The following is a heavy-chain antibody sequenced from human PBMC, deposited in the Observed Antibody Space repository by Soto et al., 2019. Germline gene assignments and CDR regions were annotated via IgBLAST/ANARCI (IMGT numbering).Heavy chain of an antibody. D-gene: IGHD2-21*02. V-gene: IGHV3-23*01. CDR1: GPTLTTYA. J-gene: IGHJ4*01. CDR3: AKPSTRYWGVDCGLDY. CDR2: IRKIGASA. Sequence: LSSASYGPTLTTYAMGWVRHRAGKGLEWVSAIRKIGASAYYADSVKGRFSISRDNSKNTLYLQLKSMRVEYTAVYYCAKPSTRYWGVDCGLDYWGQGTLVTVSS.